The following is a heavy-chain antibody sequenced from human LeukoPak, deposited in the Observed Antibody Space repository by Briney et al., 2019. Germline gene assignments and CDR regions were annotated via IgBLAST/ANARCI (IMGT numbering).Heavy chain of an antibody. J-gene: IGHJ4*02. CDR1: GASITRYF. V-gene: IGHV4-59*01. Sequence: PSETLSLTCTVSGASITRYFWNWIRQPPGEGLEWIGYISSGGSTNYNPSLKSRVTISIDTSKNQFSLKLTSATAADTAVYYCARGDDYKSTLFDYWGQGTLVTVSS. CDR2: ISSGGST. CDR3: ARGDDYKSTLFDY. D-gene: IGHD5-12*01.